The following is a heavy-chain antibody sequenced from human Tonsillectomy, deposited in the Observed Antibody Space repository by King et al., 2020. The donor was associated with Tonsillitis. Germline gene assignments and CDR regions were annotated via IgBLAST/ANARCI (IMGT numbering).Heavy chain of an antibody. CDR3: ARGVETIFGVIVADSYYYYMDV. CDR1: GGSFSGYY. V-gene: IGHV4-34*01. D-gene: IGHD3-3*01. Sequence: VQLQQWGARLLKPSETLSLTCAVYGGSFSGYYWTWIRQPPGKGLEWIGEINHSGSTNYNPSLKSRVTISVDTSKNQFSLTLSSVTAADTAVYYCARGVETIFGVIVADSYYYYMDVWGKGTTVTVSS. J-gene: IGHJ6*03. CDR2: INHSGST.